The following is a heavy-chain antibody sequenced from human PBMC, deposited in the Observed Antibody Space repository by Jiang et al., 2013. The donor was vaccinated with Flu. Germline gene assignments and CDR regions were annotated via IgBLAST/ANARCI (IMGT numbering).Heavy chain of an antibody. CDR2: FYNSGGA. CDR3: ARGEPRRYFDY. CDR1: GVSISNYY. V-gene: IGHV4-59*01. J-gene: IGHJ4*02. Sequence: GPGLVKPSETLSLTCSFSGVSISNYYWSWIRQPPGKGLELIGYFYNSGGANYNPSLKSRVTISLNTSKKQFSLRLSSVTAADTAMYYCARGEPRRYFDYWGQGTLVTVSS.